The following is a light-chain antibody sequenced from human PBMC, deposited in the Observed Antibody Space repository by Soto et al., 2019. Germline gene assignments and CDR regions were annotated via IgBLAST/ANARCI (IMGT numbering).Light chain of an antibody. CDR3: QTWGSGILV. J-gene: IGLJ2*01. CDR2: LNSDGSH. Sequence: QPVLTQSPSASASLGASVKLTCTLSSGHSNYAIAWHQQQSEKGPRYLMKLNSDGSHSKGDGIPDRFSGSSSGAERYLTISSLQSDDEAVYYCQTWGSGILVFGGGTKLTVL. CDR1: SGHSNYA. V-gene: IGLV4-69*01.